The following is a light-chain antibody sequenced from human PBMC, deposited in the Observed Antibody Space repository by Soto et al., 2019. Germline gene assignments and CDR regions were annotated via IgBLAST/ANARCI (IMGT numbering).Light chain of an antibody. V-gene: IGKV1-9*01. CDR1: QDISTY. CDR3: QQLNSYPLT. Sequence: IQLTQSPSSLSASVGDRVTITCRASQDISTYLAWYQQKPGKPPKLLIYTASTLQSGVPSRFSGSGSGTDFTLTISSLQPEDFATYYCQQLNSYPLTFGGGTRVEIK. CDR2: TAS. J-gene: IGKJ4*01.